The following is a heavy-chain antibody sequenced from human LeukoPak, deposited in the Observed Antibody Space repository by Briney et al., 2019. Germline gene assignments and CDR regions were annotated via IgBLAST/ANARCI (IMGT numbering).Heavy chain of an antibody. CDR3: ARDPKAGYGDNGDY. Sequence: PGGSLRLSCAASGFTFSSYVMGWVRQAPGKGLEWVSTMNGSASSSYYADSVKGRFTISRDNSKNTLYLQMNSLRAEDTAIYYCARDPKAGYGDNGDYWGQGTLVTVSS. CDR1: GFTFSSYV. V-gene: IGHV3-23*01. CDR2: MNGSASSS. D-gene: IGHD4-23*01. J-gene: IGHJ4*02.